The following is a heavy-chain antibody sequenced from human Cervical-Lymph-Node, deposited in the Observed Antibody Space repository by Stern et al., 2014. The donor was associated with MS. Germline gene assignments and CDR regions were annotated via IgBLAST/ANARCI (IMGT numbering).Heavy chain of an antibody. V-gene: IGHV3-30-3*01. D-gene: IGHD3-10*01. CDR3: ARGGRGVGLEY. CDR1: GFTFSTSA. CDR2: VSYDGTQR. J-gene: IGHJ4*02. Sequence: QVQLVQSGGGVVQPGRSLSLSCVASGFTFSTSAMHWVRQAPGKGLEWVAFVSYDGTQRNSTDSVKAGFTISRDNSKNTLYLHMNSLRDEDTAVYFCARGGRGVGLEYWGQGALVTVSS.